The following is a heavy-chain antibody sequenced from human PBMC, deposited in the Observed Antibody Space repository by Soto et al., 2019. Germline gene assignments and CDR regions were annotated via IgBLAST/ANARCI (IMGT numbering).Heavy chain of an antibody. CDR1: GFTFGDYA. CDR2: IRSKAYGGTT. Sequence: GGSLRLSCTASGFTFGDYAMSWVRQAPGKGLEWVGFIRSKAYGGTTEYAASVKGRFTISRDDSKSIAYLQMNSLKTEDTAVYYCTREGIAVAGPYYHYYYGMDVWGQGTTVTVSS. J-gene: IGHJ6*02. CDR3: TREGIAVAGPYYHYYYGMDV. V-gene: IGHV3-49*04. D-gene: IGHD6-19*01.